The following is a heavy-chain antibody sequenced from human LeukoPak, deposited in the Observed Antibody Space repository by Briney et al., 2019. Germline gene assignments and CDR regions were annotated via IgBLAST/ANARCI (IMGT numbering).Heavy chain of an antibody. J-gene: IGHJ4*02. CDR1: GYTFTGHY. CDR3: ARVDYCTKGVCINFDL. Sequence: ASVKVSCKASGYTFTGHYIHWIRQAPGQGLESIGMSNPNSGGTKYVQKFQGRLTVTRDASTSTAYMELSGLRADDAAAYYCARVDYCTKGVCINFDLWGQGTLVTVSS. V-gene: IGHV1-2*02. CDR2: SNPNSGGT. D-gene: IGHD2-8*01.